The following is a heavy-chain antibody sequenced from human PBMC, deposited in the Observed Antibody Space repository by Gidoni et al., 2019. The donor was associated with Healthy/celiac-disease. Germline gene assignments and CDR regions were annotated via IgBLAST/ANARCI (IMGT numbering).Heavy chain of an antibody. CDR1: GFTFSSYA. J-gene: IGHJ4*02. V-gene: IGHV3-23*01. CDR3: AKDKYYYDSTLWYFDY. D-gene: IGHD3-22*01. CDR2: ISGSGGST. Sequence: ELQLLESGGGLVQPGGSLRLSCAASGFTFSSYAMSWVRQAPGKGLEWVSAISGSGGSTYYADSVKGRFTISRDNSKNTLYLQMNSLRAEDTAVYYCAKDKYYYDSTLWYFDYWGQGTLVTVSS.